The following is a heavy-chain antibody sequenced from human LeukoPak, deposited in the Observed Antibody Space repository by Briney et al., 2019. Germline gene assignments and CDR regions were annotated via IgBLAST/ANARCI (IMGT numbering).Heavy chain of an antibody. Sequence: SETLSLTCTVSGGSISSYYWSWIRQPPGKGLEWIGYIYYSGSTNYNPSLKSRVTISVDTSKNQFSLKLSSVTAAVTAVYYCARVGYSYGSPSGYYYMDVWGKGTTVTVSS. J-gene: IGHJ6*03. CDR1: GGSISSYY. CDR2: IYYSGST. D-gene: IGHD5-18*01. CDR3: ARVGYSYGSPSGYYYMDV. V-gene: IGHV4-59*01.